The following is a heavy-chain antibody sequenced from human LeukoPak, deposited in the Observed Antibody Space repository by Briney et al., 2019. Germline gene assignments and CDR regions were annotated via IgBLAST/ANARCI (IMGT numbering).Heavy chain of an antibody. CDR1: GFSFSYYW. D-gene: IGHD6-19*01. CDR3: ARGFDSSGEDY. J-gene: IGHJ4*02. Sequence: PGGSLRLSCAASGFSFSYYWMHWVRQAPGKGLVWVSRIHSDGTGTSYADSVKGRFTISRDNAKNTLYLQMNSLRAEDTAVYYCARGFDSSGEDYWSQGTLVTVSS. V-gene: IGHV3-74*01. CDR2: IHSDGTGT.